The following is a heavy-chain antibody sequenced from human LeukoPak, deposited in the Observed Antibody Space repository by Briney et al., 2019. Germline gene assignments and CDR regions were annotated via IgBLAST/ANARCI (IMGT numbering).Heavy chain of an antibody. CDR1: DTSFSTYF. D-gene: IGHD1-1*01. CDR2: IYDSGNT. Sequence: SETLSLTCTVSDTSFSTYFWSWIRQPPGKGLVWVGYIYDSGNTKYNPSLESRVTISVDTSKSQFFLNLNSVTVADTAVYYGARAKPNWNPPDYWGQGTLVTVSS. CDR3: ARAKPNWNPPDY. J-gene: IGHJ4*02. V-gene: IGHV4-59*08.